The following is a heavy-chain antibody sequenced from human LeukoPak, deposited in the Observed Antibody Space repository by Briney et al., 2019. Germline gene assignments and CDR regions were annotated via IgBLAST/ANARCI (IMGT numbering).Heavy chain of an antibody. Sequence: SETLSLTCAVYGGSFSGYYWSWIRQPPGKGLEWIGEINHSGSTNYNPSLKSRVTISVDTSKNQFSLKRSPVTAADTAVYYCARIDIMGFGDIDQIDAFDIWGQGTMVTVSS. J-gene: IGHJ3*02. CDR3: ARIDIMGFGDIDQIDAFDI. CDR2: INHSGST. D-gene: IGHD3-10*01. V-gene: IGHV4-34*01. CDR1: GGSFSGYY.